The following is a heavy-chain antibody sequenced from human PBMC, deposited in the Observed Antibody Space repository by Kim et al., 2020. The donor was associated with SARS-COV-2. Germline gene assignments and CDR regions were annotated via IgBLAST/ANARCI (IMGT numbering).Heavy chain of an antibody. Sequence: SETLSLTCAVSGGSISSSNWWSWVRQPPGKGLEWIGEIYHSGSTNYNPSLKSRVTISVDKSKNQFSLKLSSVTAADTAVYYCARDRYDTDWYFDLWGRGTLVTVSS. D-gene: IGHD3-9*01. CDR1: GGSISSSNW. CDR2: IYHSGST. J-gene: IGHJ2*01. V-gene: IGHV4-4*02. CDR3: ARDRYDTDWYFDL.